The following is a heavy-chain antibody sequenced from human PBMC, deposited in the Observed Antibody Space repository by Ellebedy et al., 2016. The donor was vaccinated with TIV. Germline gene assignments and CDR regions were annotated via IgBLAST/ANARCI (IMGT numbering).Heavy chain of an antibody. Sequence: KVSCXGSGFSFSKYAIAWVRQMPGKGLEWMGRIDPSDSYINYSPSFQGHVTFSADKSISTAYLQWSSLKASDTAIYYCARTYGDYISGYYYYYGLDVWGQGTTVTVSS. V-gene: IGHV5-10-1*01. CDR1: GFSFSKYA. CDR2: IDPSDSYI. J-gene: IGHJ6*02. D-gene: IGHD4-17*01. CDR3: ARTYGDYISGYYYYYGLDV.